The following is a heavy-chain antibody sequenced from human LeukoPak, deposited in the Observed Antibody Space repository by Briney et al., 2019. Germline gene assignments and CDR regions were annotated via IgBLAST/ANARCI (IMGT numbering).Heavy chain of an antibody. D-gene: IGHD3-22*01. CDR1: GGSISSYY. CDR3: ARGSRGGYYDSSGYYYYFDY. Sequence: SETLSLTCTVTGGSISSYYWSWIRQPAGKGLEWIGRIYTSGSTNYNPSLKSRVTMSVDTSKNQFSLKLSSVTAADTAVYYCARGSRGGYYDSSGYYYYFDYWGQGTLVTVSS. CDR2: IYTSGST. V-gene: IGHV4-4*07. J-gene: IGHJ4*02.